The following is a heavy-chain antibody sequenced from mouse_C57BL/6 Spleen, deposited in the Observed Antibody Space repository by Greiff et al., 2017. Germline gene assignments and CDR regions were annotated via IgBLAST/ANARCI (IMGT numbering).Heavy chain of an antibody. Sequence: EVKLQESGPGLVKPSQSLSLTCSVTGYSITSGYYWNWIRQFPGNKLEWMGYLSYDGSNNYNPSLKNRISITRNTSKNQFFLKLNSVTTEDTATYYCAREGVTLDYWGQGTTLTVSS. CDR1: GYSITSGYY. D-gene: IGHD2-3*01. V-gene: IGHV3-6*01. CDR3: AREGVTLDY. CDR2: LSYDGSN. J-gene: IGHJ2*01.